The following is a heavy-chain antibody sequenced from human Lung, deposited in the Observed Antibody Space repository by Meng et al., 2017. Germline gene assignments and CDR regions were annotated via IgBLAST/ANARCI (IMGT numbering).Heavy chain of an antibody. D-gene: IGHD5-18*01. J-gene: IGHJ4*02. Sequence: VEWVVSGGGLVMRGGSLRLSVVASGFSFTDAWMSWVRQAPGKGLEWVSGILGSGDSTFYADSVKGRFTISRDNSKNTLFLQMNSLRDEDTAVYYCAKARIQLWLFDYWGQGTLVTVSS. CDR2: ILGSGDST. CDR1: GFSFTDAW. CDR3: AKARIQLWLFDY. V-gene: IGHV3-23*04.